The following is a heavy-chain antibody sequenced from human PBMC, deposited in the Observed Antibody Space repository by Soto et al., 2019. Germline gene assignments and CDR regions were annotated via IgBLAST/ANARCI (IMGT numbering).Heavy chain of an antibody. V-gene: IGHV1-69*01. J-gene: IGHJ5*02. Sequence: QVQLVQTGAEVKKPGSSVKVSCKASGGTFSSFAIIWVRQATGQGLEWMGGVIPIFGTTDYEHKFQGRVTIIADESTSTAYMELSSLRSEDTAVYYFSREAAAGTNRFDPWGQETLVSVSS. CDR2: VIPIFGTT. CDR1: GGTFSSFA. CDR3: SREAAAGTNRFDP. D-gene: IGHD6-13*01.